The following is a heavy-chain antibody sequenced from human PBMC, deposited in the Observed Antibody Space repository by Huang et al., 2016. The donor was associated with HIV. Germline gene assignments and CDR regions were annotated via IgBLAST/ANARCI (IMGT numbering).Heavy chain of an antibody. D-gene: IGHD3-22*01. Sequence: QVQLQESGPGLVKPSQTLSLTCTVSGGSITRGFYYWSWVRQPAGKGLEWVGHMYTAASTNYSPSLYSRVTRSMDTSKNQFSLKLSAVTAADTALYYCARGTYYDSSANFDYWGQGTLVTVSS. J-gene: IGHJ4*02. CDR2: MYTAAST. V-gene: IGHV4-61*09. CDR1: GGSITRGFYY. CDR3: ARGTYYDSSANFDY.